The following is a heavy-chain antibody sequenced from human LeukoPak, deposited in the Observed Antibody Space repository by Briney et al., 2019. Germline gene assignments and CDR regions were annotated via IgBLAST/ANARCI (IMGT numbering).Heavy chain of an antibody. J-gene: IGHJ6*02. CDR1: GFIFNNYN. V-gene: IGHV3-21*01. CDR2: ISSSSSYI. Sequence: GGSLRLSCAASGFIFNNYNMNWVRQAPGKGLEWVSLISSSSSYIYYADSVKGRFTISRDNAKNSLYLQMNSLRAEDTAVYYCARDQGMGYCSGGSCPYGMGVWGQGTTVTVSS. CDR3: ARDQGMGYCSGGSCPYGMGV. D-gene: IGHD2-15*01.